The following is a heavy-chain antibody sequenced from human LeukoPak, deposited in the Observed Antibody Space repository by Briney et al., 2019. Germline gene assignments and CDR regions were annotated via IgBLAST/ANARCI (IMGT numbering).Heavy chain of an antibody. Sequence: GASAKVSCKASGYTFTGYYMHWVRQAPGQGLEWMGRIIPILGIANYAQKFQGRVTITADKSTSTAYMELSSLRSEDTAVYYCARDRRAPWGQGTLVTVSS. V-gene: IGHV1-69*04. J-gene: IGHJ5*02. CDR2: IIPILGIA. CDR3: ARDRRAP. CDR1: GYTFTGYY.